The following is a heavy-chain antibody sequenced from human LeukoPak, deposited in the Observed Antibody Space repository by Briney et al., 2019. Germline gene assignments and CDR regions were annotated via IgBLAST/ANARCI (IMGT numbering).Heavy chain of an antibody. CDR3: ARVPYGDYPSLYYGMDV. V-gene: IGHV4-59*01. CDR1: GGSFSGYY. Sequence: PSETLSLTCAVYGGSFSGYYWSWLRQPPGKGLEWIGYIYYSGSTNYNPSLKSRVTISVDTFKNQFSLKLSSVTAADTAVYYCARVPYGDYPSLYYGMDVWGQGTTVTVSS. CDR2: IYYSGST. J-gene: IGHJ6*02. D-gene: IGHD4-17*01.